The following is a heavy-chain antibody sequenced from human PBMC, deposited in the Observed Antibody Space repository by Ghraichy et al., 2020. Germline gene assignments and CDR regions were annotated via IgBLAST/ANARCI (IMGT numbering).Heavy chain of an antibody. D-gene: IGHD3-10*01. Sequence: SCAASGFTFSSDAMNWVRQAPGKRLEWFSFISGSGATTHYADSVKGRFTISRDNSKNKLYLQMSGLRAEDTSVYYCAKPDTSYHGLGTYFPFAYWGQGTLVTVSS. CDR2: ISGSGATT. CDR1: GFTFSSDA. CDR3: AKPDTSYHGLGTYFPFAY. J-gene: IGHJ4*02. V-gene: IGHV3-23*01.